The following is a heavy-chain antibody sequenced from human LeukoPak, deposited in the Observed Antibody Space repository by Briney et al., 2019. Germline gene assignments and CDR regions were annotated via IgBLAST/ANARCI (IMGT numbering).Heavy chain of an antibody. CDR3: AKDRMVTTGLGALDI. D-gene: IGHD4-17*01. V-gene: IGHV3-53*01. CDR2: IYSGGTT. Sequence: GGSLRLSCAASGFTVSSNYMSWVRQAPGKGLEWVSVIYSGGTTFYADSAKGRFTISRDNSKNTLYLQMNSLRGEDTAVYYCAKDRMVTTGLGALDIWGQGTMVTVSS. CDR1: GFTVSSNY. J-gene: IGHJ3*02.